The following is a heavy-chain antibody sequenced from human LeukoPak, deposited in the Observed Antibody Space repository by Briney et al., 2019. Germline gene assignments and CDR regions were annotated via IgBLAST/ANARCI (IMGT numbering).Heavy chain of an antibody. Sequence: GGSLRLSCAASGFTFSSYSMNWVRQAPGKGLEWVSSISSSSSYIYYADSVKGRFTISRDNAKNSLYLQMNSLRAEDTAVYYCARDLEMATIYAYWGQGTLVTVSS. CDR2: ISSSSSYI. CDR1: GFTFSSYS. J-gene: IGHJ4*02. CDR3: ARDLEMATIYAY. V-gene: IGHV3-21*01. D-gene: IGHD5-24*01.